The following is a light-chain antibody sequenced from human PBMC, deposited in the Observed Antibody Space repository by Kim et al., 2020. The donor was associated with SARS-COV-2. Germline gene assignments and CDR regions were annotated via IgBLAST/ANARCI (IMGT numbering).Light chain of an antibody. CDR3: QKYNNWLTGST. V-gene: IGKV3-15*01. J-gene: IGKJ2*01. CDR1: QSVSSN. Sequence: EIVMTQSPATLSVSPGERATLSCRASQSVSSNLAWYQQKPGQAPRLLIYGASTRATGIPARFSGSGSGTEFTLTISSLQSEDFAVYYCQKYNNWLTGSTFGQGTKLEI. CDR2: GAS.